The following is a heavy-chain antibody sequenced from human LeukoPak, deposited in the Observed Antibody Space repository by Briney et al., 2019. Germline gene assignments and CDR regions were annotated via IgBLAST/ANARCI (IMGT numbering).Heavy chain of an antibody. J-gene: IGHJ4*02. Sequence: PGGSLRLSCAASGFTFSSYWMSWVRQAPGKGLEWVDNIKQDGSEKYYVDSVKGRFTISRDNAKNSLYLQMNSLRAEDTAVYYCARGIHRRVPKENFEYWGQGTLVTVSS. CDR2: IKQDGSEK. D-gene: IGHD4/OR15-4a*01. CDR1: GFTFSSYW. CDR3: ARGIHRRVPKENFEY. V-gene: IGHV3-7*01.